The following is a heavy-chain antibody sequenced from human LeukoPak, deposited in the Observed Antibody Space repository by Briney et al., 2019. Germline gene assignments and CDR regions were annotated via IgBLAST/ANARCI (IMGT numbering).Heavy chain of an antibody. J-gene: IGHJ3*02. D-gene: IGHD6-19*01. CDR2: VHDSGTT. Sequence: PSETLSLTCPVSGGSISSHCWSWIRQPPRKGLEWIGFVHDSGTTNYNPSLKSRVTISVDTSRNQFSLILSSVTAADTAVYYCARGVECSGFVFDIWGQGTMVTVSS. CDR1: GGSISSHC. CDR3: ARGVECSGFVFDI. V-gene: IGHV4-59*11.